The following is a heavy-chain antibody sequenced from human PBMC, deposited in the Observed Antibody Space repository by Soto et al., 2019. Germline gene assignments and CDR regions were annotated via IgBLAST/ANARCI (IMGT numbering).Heavy chain of an antibody. J-gene: IGHJ6*02. CDR1: GGSISSGDYY. Sequence: QVQLQESGPGLVKPSQTLSLTCTVSGGSISSGDYYWSWIRQPPGKGLEWIGSISYSGNTFYNPSLESRLIISLVASKIQFSLKLSSVTAADTAVYFCARGLVVRGLMGYYYYGLDVWGQGTTVTVSS. V-gene: IGHV4-30-4*01. D-gene: IGHD3-10*01. CDR2: ISYSGNT. CDR3: ARGLVVRGLMGYYYYGLDV.